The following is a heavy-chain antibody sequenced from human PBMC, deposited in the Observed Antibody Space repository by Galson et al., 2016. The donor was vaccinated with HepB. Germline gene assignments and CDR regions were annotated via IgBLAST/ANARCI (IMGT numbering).Heavy chain of an antibody. Sequence: ASGYTFTTYAMHWVRQAPGQRLEWLGWIITGNGDTKYSQKFQGRVTITRDTSASTVYMELSSLRSEDTAVYYCARPRDYYGSGQDPYYGMDVWGQGTTVTVSS. CDR1: GYTFTTYA. CDR2: IITGNGDT. D-gene: IGHD3-10*01. J-gene: IGHJ6*01. V-gene: IGHV1-3*04. CDR3: ARPRDYYGSGQDPYYGMDV.